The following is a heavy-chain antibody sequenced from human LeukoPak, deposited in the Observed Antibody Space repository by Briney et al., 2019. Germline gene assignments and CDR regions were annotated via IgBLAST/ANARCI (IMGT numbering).Heavy chain of an antibody. CDR2: IIPIFGTA. CDR3: ARVVPAAVNWFDP. CDR1: GGTFSSYA. V-gene: IGHV1-69*01. D-gene: IGHD2-2*01. Sequence: GASVKVSCKASGGTFSSYAISWVRQAPGQGLEWMGGIIPIFGTANYAQKSQGRVTITADESTSTAYMELSSLRSEDTAVYYCARVVPAAVNWFDPWGQGTLVTVSS. J-gene: IGHJ5*02.